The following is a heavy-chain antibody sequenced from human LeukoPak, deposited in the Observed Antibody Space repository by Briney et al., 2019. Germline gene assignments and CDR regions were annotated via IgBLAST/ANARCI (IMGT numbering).Heavy chain of an antibody. J-gene: IGHJ4*02. CDR2: IYYSGRT. Sequence: TSETLSLTCTVSGGSISSSSDYWGWIRQPPGKGLEWIGSIYYSGRTYNNPSLKSRVTISVDTSKNQFSLKLSSVTAADTAVYYCARIGLWFGELYFDYWGQGTLVTVSS. CDR3: ARIGLWFGELYFDY. CDR1: GGSISSSSDY. D-gene: IGHD3-10*01. V-gene: IGHV4-39*01.